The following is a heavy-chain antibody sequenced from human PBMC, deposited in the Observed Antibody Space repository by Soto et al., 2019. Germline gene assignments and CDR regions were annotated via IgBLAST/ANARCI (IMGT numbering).Heavy chain of an antibody. J-gene: IGHJ6*02. CDR1: GGSISSGGYY. CDR2: IYYSGST. V-gene: IGHV4-31*03. CDR3: ARGGRRSPVMDV. Sequence: QVQLQELGPGLVKPSQTLSLTYTVSGGSISSGGYYWSWIRQHPGKGLEWIGYIYYSGSTYYNPSLKSRVTISVDTSKNQFSLKLSSVTAADTAVYYCARGGRRSPVMDVWGQGTTVTVSS.